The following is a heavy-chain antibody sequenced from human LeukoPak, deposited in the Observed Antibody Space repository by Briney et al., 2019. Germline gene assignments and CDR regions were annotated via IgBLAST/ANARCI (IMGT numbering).Heavy chain of an antibody. J-gene: IGHJ4*02. CDR2: ISSSSSYI. CDR3: ARDPKPITMVRGVVDY. Sequence: GGSLRLSCAASGFTFDDYGMSWVRQAPGKGLEWVSSISSSSSYIYYAGSVKGRFTISRDNAKNSLYLQMNSLRAEDTAVYYCARDPKPITMVRGVVDYWGQGTLVTVSS. V-gene: IGHV3-21*01. D-gene: IGHD3-10*01. CDR1: GFTFDDYG.